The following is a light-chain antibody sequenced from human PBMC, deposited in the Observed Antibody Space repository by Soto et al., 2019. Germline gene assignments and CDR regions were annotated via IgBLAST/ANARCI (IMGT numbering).Light chain of an antibody. CDR3: QQSYSTPPRFT. V-gene: IGKV1-39*01. CDR2: AAS. Sequence: DIPMTQSPSSLSASVGDRVTITCRASQSISSYLNWYQQKPGKAPKLLIYAASSLQSGVPSRFSGSGSGTDFTLTISSLHPEDFATYYCQQSYSTPPRFTFGPGTKVDSK. J-gene: IGKJ3*01. CDR1: QSISSY.